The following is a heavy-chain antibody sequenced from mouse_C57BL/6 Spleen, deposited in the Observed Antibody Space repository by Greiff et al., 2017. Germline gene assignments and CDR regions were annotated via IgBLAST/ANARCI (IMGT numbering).Heavy chain of an antibody. CDR1: GYTFTSYW. CDR3: ARLRGIYGTPMDY. Sequence: QVQLQQPGAELVKPGASVKMSCKASGYTFTSYWITWVKQRPGQGLEWIGDIYPGSGSTNYNEKFKSKATLTVDTSSSTAYMQLSSLTSEDSAVYYCARLRGIYGTPMDYWGQGTSVTVSS. D-gene: IGHD1-1*01. CDR2: IYPGSGST. V-gene: IGHV1-55*01. J-gene: IGHJ4*01.